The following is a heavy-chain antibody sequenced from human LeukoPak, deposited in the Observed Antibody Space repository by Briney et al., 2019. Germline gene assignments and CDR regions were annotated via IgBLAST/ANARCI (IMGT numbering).Heavy chain of an antibody. CDR2: IYYSGST. Sequence: SETLSLTCTVSGGSISSYYWSWIRQPPGKGLEWIGYIYYSGSTNYNPSLKSRVTISVDTSKNQFSLKLCSVTAADTAVYYCASGPRIVGASRFDYWGQGTLVTVSS. CDR1: GGSISSYY. J-gene: IGHJ4*02. V-gene: IGHV4-59*01. CDR3: ASGPRIVGASRFDY. D-gene: IGHD1-26*01.